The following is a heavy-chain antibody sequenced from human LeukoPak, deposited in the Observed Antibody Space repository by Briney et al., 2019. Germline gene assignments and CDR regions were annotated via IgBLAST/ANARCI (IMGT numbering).Heavy chain of an antibody. V-gene: IGHV3-23*01. CDR3: ANRPHNDFWSGYLPLFDS. D-gene: IGHD3-3*01. J-gene: IGHJ4*02. CDR2: ISGNAGST. Sequence: GGSLRLSCAASRFTFSTYAMSWVRQAPGKGLEWVSAISGNAGSTDYADSVKGRFIISRDNSKNTLYLQMNTLRVEDTAVYYCANRPHNDFWSGYLPLFDSWGQGTLVTVSS. CDR1: RFTFSTYA.